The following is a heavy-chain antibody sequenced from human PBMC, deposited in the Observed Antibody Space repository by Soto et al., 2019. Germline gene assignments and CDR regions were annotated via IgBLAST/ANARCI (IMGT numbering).Heavy chain of an antibody. J-gene: IGHJ4*01. D-gene: IGHD3-10*01. CDR2: INPNSGGT. CDR3: ARDSGYGSGNSVNHYLDC. Sequence: ASVKVSCKASGYTFTGYQMHWVRQAPGQGLEWLGWINPNSGGTNYAQKFQGRVTMTRDTSISTAYMEVSRLRSDDTAVYYCARDSGYGSGNSVNHYLDCWGRGTLVTVSS. CDR1: GYTFTGYQ. V-gene: IGHV1-2*02.